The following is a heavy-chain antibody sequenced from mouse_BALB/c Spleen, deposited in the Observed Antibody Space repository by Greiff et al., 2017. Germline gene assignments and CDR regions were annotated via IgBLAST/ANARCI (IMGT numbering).Heavy chain of an antibody. CDR3: ARTGTYYFDY. Sequence: EVKLVESGGGLVKPGGSLKLSCAASGFTFSDYYMYWVRQTPEKRLEWVATISDGGSYTYYPDSVKGRFTISRDNAKNTLYLQMSSLKSEDTAMYYCARTGTYYFDYWGQGTTLTVSS. D-gene: IGHD4-1*01. CDR1: GFTFSDYY. V-gene: IGHV5-4*02. CDR2: ISDGGSYT. J-gene: IGHJ2*01.